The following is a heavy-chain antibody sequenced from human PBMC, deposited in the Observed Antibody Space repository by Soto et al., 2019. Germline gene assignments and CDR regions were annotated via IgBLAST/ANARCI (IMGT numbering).Heavy chain of an antibody. V-gene: IGHV3-30*04. J-gene: IGHJ5*02. CDR1: GLTFSSYA. Sequence: QPGGSLRLSCETSGLTFSSYALHWVRQAPGKGLKWVAVVSYDGTYKYYADSVKGRFTISRDNSRNTLYLQMNSLTVEDTAVYYCAREGHYSNSSGDYYGNWFDPWGQGTRVTVSS. D-gene: IGHD3-22*01. CDR2: VSYDGTYK. CDR3: AREGHYSNSSGDYYGNWFDP.